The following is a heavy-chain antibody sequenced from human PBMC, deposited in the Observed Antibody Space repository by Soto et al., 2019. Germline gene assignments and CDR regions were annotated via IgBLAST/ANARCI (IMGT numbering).Heavy chain of an antibody. V-gene: IGHV4-31*03. CDR2: IYYSGST. J-gene: IGHJ5*02. CDR3: ARAQNYDFWSGYLVWFDP. CDR1: GGSISSGGYY. Sequence: PSETLSLTCTVSGGSISSGGYYWSWIRQHPGKGLEWIGYIYYSGSTYYNPSLKSRVTISVDTSKNQFSLKLSSVTAADTAVYYCARAQNYDFWSGYLVWFDPWGQGTLVTVSS. D-gene: IGHD3-3*01.